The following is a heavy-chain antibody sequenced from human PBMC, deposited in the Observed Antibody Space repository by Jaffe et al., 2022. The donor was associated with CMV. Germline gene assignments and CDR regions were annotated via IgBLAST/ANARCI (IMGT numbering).Heavy chain of an antibody. V-gene: IGHV1-24*01. CDR3: ATAVPVDTAMVRWFDP. D-gene: IGHD5-18*01. CDR2: FDPEDGET. Sequence: QVQLVQSGAEVKKPGASVKVSCKVSGYTLTELSMHWVRQAPGKGLEWMGGFDPEDGETIYAQKFQGRVTMTEDTSTDTAYMELSSLRSEDTAVYYCATAVPVDTAMVRWFDPWGQGTLVTVSS. J-gene: IGHJ5*02. CDR1: GYTLTELS.